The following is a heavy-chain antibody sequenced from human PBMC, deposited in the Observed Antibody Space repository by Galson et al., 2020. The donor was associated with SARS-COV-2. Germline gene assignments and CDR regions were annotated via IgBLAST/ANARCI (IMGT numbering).Heavy chain of an antibody. CDR2: ISYDGSNK. CDR1: GFTFSSYG. Sequence: TGGSLRLSCAASGFTFSSYGMYWVRQAPGKGLEWVAVISYDGSNKYYADSVKGRFTISRDNSKNTLYLQMNSLRAEDTAVYYCAKDYGDHVFDYWGQGTLVTVSS. J-gene: IGHJ4*02. CDR3: AKDYGDHVFDY. V-gene: IGHV3-30*18. D-gene: IGHD4-17*01.